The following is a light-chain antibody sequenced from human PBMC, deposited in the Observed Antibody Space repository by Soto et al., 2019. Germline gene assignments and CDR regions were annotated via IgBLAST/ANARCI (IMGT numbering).Light chain of an antibody. CDR3: QQSDSTPRT. CDR2: GAS. CDR1: QSISKF. V-gene: IGKV1-39*01. Sequence: DIQMTQSPSSLSASVGDRVTITCRSSQSISKFLNWYKQKPGKAPRLLIYGASSLQRGVPSRFSGSGSGTDFTLTISNLQPEDSASYYCQQSDSTPRTFGQGTKVEI. J-gene: IGKJ1*01.